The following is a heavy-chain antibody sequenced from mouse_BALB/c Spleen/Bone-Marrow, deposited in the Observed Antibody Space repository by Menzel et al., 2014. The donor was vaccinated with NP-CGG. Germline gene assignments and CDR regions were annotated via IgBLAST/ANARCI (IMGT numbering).Heavy chain of an antibody. CDR3: ARASVVPYYFDF. V-gene: IGHV1-9*01. D-gene: IGHD1-1*01. CDR2: ILPGSGTA. J-gene: IGHJ2*01. Sequence: QVQLKHSGAELMKPGASVKISCKATGYTFSNYWIDWVKQRPGRGLEWIGEILPGSGTANYNEKFKGKATFTADTSSNTAYMQLSSLTSEDSALYYCARASVVPYYFDFWGQGTTLTVSS. CDR1: GYTFSNYW.